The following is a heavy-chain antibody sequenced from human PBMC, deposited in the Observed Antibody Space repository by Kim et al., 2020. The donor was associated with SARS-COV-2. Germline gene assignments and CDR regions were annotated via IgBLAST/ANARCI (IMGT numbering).Heavy chain of an antibody. J-gene: IGHJ4*02. D-gene: IGHD6-19*01. V-gene: IGHV4-59*01. Sequence: HHPPLKSRITKSLGTSKNQSSLKLSSVTAADTAVYYCARDYSLVAGFDYWGQGTLVTVSS. CDR3: ARDYSLVAGFDY.